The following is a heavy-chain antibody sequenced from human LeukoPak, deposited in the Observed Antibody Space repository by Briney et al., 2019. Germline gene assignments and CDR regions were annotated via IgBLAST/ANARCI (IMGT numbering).Heavy chain of an antibody. V-gene: IGHV3-53*01. CDR1: GFTVSSNS. CDR2: IYSDNT. Sequence: PGGSLRLSCTVSGFTVSSNSMSWVRQAPGKGLEWVSFIYSDNTHYSDSVKGRFTISRDNSKNTLYLQMNSLRAEDTAVYYCAKDSSGVGYGDYDYWGQGTLVTVSS. CDR3: AKDSSGVGYGDYDY. D-gene: IGHD3-10*01. J-gene: IGHJ4*02.